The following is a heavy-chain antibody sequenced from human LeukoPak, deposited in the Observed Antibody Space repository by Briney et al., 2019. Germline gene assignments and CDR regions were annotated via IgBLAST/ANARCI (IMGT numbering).Heavy chain of an antibody. D-gene: IGHD4-11*01. J-gene: IGHJ4*01. CDR3: ARDAQRGFDYSNSLEY. CDR1: GFIFSHYG. V-gene: IGHV3-33*01. Sequence: GGSLRLSCAASGFIFSHYGMHWVRQAPGKGLEWVAVIWSDGSNRFYAGSVKGRFTISRDNSQNTVFLQMNSLRVEDTATYYCARDAQRGFDYSNSLEYWGHGTLVTVSS. CDR2: IWSDGSNR.